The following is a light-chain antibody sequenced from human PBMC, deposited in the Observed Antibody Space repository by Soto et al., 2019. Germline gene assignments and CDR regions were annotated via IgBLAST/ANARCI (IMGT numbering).Light chain of an antibody. CDR2: DAS. J-gene: IGKJ1*01. CDR3: QQYKDGAWT. V-gene: IGKV1-5*01. CDR1: QRIDRY. Sequence: DIQLTQSPSTLSASVGDRVTVTCRASQRIDRYLAWYQQKPGKAPKLLVYDASTLEGGVPSSFSGSGSATEFILTISSLQHYDFDTYYCQQYKDGAWTFGQGTRVEIK.